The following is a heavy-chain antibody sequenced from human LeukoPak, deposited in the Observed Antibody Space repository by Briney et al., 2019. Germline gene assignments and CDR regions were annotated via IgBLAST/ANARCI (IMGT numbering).Heavy chain of an antibody. CDR3: TKERGGGGRRINLMVGGYGP. CDR1: GFTFSSYW. J-gene: IGHJ5*02. Sequence: PGGSLRLSCAASGFTFSSYWMSWVRQAPGKGLEWVANIKQDGSEKYYVDSVKGRFTISRDNSKNTLHLEMNSLRTDDTAVYYCTKERGGGGRRINLMVGGYGPWGQGTQVTVSS. V-gene: IGHV3-7*01. D-gene: IGHD3-22*01. CDR2: IKQDGSEK.